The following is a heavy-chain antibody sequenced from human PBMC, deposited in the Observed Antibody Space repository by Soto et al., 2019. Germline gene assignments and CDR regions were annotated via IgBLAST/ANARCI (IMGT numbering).Heavy chain of an antibody. D-gene: IGHD6-13*01. CDR3: AKHPASASGTFFDYYYYMDV. CDR1: AFTLRSYG. Sequence: QVQLVESGGGAVQPGRSLRLSCTASAFTLRSYGMHWVRQAPGKGLEWVAVISHDGGNKYYADSVRGRFTISRDNSKNMIYLQMNSLRAEDTAVYYWAKHPASASGTFFDYYYYMDVWGKGTTVTVSS. CDR2: ISHDGGNK. V-gene: IGHV3-30*18. J-gene: IGHJ6*03.